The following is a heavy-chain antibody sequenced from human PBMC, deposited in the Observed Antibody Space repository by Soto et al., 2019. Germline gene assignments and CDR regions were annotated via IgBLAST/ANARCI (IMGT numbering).Heavy chain of an antibody. J-gene: IGHJ6*02. CDR2: ISYDGSNK. V-gene: IGHV3-30*18. CDR1: GFTFSSYG. D-gene: IGHD3-3*01. CDR3: AKGMTYYDFWSGYTPQYGMDV. Sequence: QVQLVESGGGVVQPGRSLRLSCAASGFTFSSYGIHWVRQAPGKGLEWVAVISYDGSNKYYADSVKGRFTISRDNSKNTLYLQMNSLRAEDTAVYYCAKGMTYYDFWSGYTPQYGMDVWGQGTTVTVSS.